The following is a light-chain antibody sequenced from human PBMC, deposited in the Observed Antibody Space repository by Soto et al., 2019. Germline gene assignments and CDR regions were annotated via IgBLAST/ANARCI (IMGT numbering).Light chain of an antibody. CDR1: SSDVGGYNY. CDR2: EVN. Sequence: SLLTRPHSEAGSRGQSVAISCTGTSSDVGGYNYVSWYQQHPGKAPKLMIYEVNKRPSVVPDRFSGSKSGNTASPTVSGLQAEDEADYYCSSYAGSSNVFGTGTKVTVL. J-gene: IGLJ1*01. CDR3: SSYAGSSNV. V-gene: IGLV2-8*01.